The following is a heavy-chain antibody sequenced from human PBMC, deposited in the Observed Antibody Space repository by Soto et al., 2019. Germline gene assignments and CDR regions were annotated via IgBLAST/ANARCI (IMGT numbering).Heavy chain of an antibody. V-gene: IGHV3-33*06. Sequence: QVQLVESGGCVVQPGRSLRLSCAASGFTFSSYGMHWVRQAPGKGLEWVAVIWSDGSNKYYADSVKGRFTISRDNSKNTLYLQVNSLRAEDTAVYYCAKEFWSGPFDYWGQGTLVTVSS. CDR3: AKEFWSGPFDY. CDR1: GFTFSSYG. D-gene: IGHD3-3*01. J-gene: IGHJ4*02. CDR2: IWSDGSNK.